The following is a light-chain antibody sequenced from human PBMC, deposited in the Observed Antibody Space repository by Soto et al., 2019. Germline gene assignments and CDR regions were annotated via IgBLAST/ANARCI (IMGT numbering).Light chain of an antibody. CDR2: ANS. Sequence: QSVLTQPPSVSGAPGQRVTISCTGSRSNIGACYDVHWYQQLPGTAPKVIIYANSNRPSGVPDRVSGSKSGTSASLAITGAQDEDDDDYNCQSYGSSLSVVFGGGTKLTVL. V-gene: IGLV1-40*01. CDR3: QSYGSSLSVV. J-gene: IGLJ2*01. CDR1: RSNIGACYD.